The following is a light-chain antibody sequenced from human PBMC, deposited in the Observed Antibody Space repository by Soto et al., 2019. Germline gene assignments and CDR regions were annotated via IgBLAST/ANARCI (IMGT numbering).Light chain of an antibody. V-gene: IGKV1-5*03. J-gene: IGKJ4*01. CDR3: QQYNVYPLT. CDR2: KAS. Sequence: DIQMTQSPSTLSASVGDRVTITCRASQSISVWLAWYQQRPGKAPKLLIYKASSLESGVPSRFSGSGSGTEFTLTISSLQSDDFATYYCQQYNVYPLTFGGGTKVEIK. CDR1: QSISVW.